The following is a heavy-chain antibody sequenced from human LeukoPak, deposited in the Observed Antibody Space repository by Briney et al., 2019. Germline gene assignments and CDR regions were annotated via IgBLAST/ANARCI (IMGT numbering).Heavy chain of an antibody. D-gene: IGHD3-10*01. J-gene: IGHJ4*02. CDR3: ARTNGSGSYGY. Sequence: SETLSLTCTVSGGSISSYYWSWIRQPPGKGLEWIGYIYYSGSTNYNPSLKSRVTISVDTPKNQFSLKLSSVTAADTAVYYCARTNGSGSYGYWGQGTLVTVSS. CDR2: IYYSGST. CDR1: GGSISSYY. V-gene: IGHV4-59*01.